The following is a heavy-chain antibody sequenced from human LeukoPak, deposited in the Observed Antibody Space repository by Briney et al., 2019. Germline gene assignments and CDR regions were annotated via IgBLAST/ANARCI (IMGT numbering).Heavy chain of an antibody. CDR2: ITGSGGST. Sequence: GGSLRLSCAASGFTFSSYSMSWVRQAPGKGLEWVSAITGSGGSTYYADSVKGRFTISRDNSKNTLYLQMNSLRAEDTAVYYCARDSLTYGYFDYWGQGTLVTVSS. CDR3: ARDSLTYGYFDY. J-gene: IGHJ4*02. V-gene: IGHV3-23*01. D-gene: IGHD4-17*01. CDR1: GFTFSSYS.